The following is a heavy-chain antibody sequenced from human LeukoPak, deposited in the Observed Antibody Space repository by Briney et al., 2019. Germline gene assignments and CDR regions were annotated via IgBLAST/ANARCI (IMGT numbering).Heavy chain of an antibody. CDR2: IYYSGST. Sequence: KSSETLSLTCTVSGGSVSSYYWSWIRQPPGRGLEWIGYIYYSGSTNYNPSLKSRVTMSVDTSKNQFSVNLSSVTAADTAVYYCAGQDSSSSVDYWGQGTLVTVSS. CDR3: AGQDSSSSVDY. CDR1: GGSVSSYY. J-gene: IGHJ4*02. D-gene: IGHD6-6*01. V-gene: IGHV4-59*02.